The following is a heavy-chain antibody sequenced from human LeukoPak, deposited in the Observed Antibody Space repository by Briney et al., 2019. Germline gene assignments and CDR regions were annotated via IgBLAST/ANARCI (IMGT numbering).Heavy chain of an antibody. CDR1: GFTFSSHG. D-gene: IGHD3-3*01. J-gene: IGHJ6*02. V-gene: IGHV3-30*19. CDR2: ISYDGSNK. CDR3: ARGGDSWSGYSYGMDV. Sequence: GRSLRLSCAASGFTFSSHGMHWVRQAPGKGLEWVAVISYDGSNKYYADSVKGRFTISRDNSKNTLYLQMNSLRAEDTAVYYCARGGDSWSGYSYGMDVWGQGTTVTVSS.